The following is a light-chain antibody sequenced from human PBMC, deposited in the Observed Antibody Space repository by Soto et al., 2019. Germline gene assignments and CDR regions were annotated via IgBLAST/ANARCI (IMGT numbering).Light chain of an antibody. CDR3: QQYNSYVWT. V-gene: IGKV1-5*01. J-gene: IGKJ1*01. Sequence: DIQMTQSPSTLSASVGARVPITCRASQSISSWLAWYQQKPGKAPKLLIYDASSLESGVPSRFSGSGSGTEFTLTISSLQPDDFATYYCQQYNSYVWTFGQGTKVDIK. CDR2: DAS. CDR1: QSISSW.